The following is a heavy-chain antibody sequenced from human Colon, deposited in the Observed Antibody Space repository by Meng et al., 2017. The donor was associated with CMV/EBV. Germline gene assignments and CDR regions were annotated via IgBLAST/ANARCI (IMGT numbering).Heavy chain of an antibody. CDR1: GFPFTNYA. J-gene: IGHJ4*02. Sequence: ASGFPFTNYAMPRVRQAPGKGLDWVSVIGGNGDDTYYADSVKCRFTISRDNSKNTLHLQMNSLTAEDTAVYYCAKGRSGSSTSCSNYWGQGTLVTVSS. D-gene: IGHD2-2*01. V-gene: IGHV3-23*01. CDR3: AKGRSGSSTSCSNY. CDR2: IGGNGDDT.